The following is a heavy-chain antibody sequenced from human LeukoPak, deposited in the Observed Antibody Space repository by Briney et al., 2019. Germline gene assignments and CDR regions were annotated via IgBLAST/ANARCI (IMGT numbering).Heavy chain of an antibody. CDR2: IRYTGSNK. CDR1: GLTLRRYG. CDR3: TTGPGWDSSSWYDY. D-gene: IGHD6-13*01. Sequence: PGGSLRLSCAASGLTLRRYGMHWVCQAPGKGLGWVAVIRYTGSNKYYAHPVKGRFTISRDNSKNTLYLQMNSLKAEDTAVYYCTTGPGWDSSSWYDYWGQGTLVTVSP. J-gene: IGHJ4*02. V-gene: IGHV3-30*02.